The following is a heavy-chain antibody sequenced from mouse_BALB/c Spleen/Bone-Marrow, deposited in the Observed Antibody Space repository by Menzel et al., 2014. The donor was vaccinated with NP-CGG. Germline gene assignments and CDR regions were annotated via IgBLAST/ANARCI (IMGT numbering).Heavy chain of an antibody. D-gene: IGHD2-4*01. V-gene: IGHV1-9*01. Sequence: VQLVESGAELMKPGASVKISCKATGYTFSTYWIERVKQRPGHGLEWIGEILPGSGTTNYNEKFNGKAAFTADTSSNTAYMQLSSLASEDSSVCYCARLISTGGFDYWGQGTLVTVSA. J-gene: IGHJ3*01. CDR3: ARLISTGGFDY. CDR2: ILPGSGTT. CDR1: GYTFSTYW.